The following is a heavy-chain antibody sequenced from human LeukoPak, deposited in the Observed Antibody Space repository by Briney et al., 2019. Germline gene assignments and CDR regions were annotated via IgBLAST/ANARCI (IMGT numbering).Heavy chain of an antibody. CDR2: ISAYNGNT. J-gene: IGHJ4*02. CDR1: GYTFTSYG. V-gene: IGHV1-18*01. Sequence: ASVKVSCKASGYTFTSYGISWVRQAPGQGLEWMGWISAYNGNTNYAQKLQGRVTMTTDTSTSTAYMELRSLRSDDTAVYYCARPLTYCSSTSCYEVFDYWGQGTLVTVSS. CDR3: ARPLTYCSSTSCYEVFDY. D-gene: IGHD2-2*01.